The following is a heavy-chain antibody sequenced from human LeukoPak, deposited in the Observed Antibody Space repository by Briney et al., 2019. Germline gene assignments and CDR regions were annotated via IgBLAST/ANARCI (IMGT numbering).Heavy chain of an antibody. CDR2: IRYDGNNE. Sequence: GGSWRLSCAASGLTFSSSGLHWVRRAPARGLGWVAFIRYDGNNEYYADSVKGRITLSRDNSKNTLYLQVHSLRAEDTAVYYCAKDLFNSPPYYFDYWGRGTLVTVSS. CDR1: GLTFSSSG. CDR3: AKDLFNSPPYYFDY. D-gene: IGHD2/OR15-2a*01. V-gene: IGHV3-30*02. J-gene: IGHJ4*02.